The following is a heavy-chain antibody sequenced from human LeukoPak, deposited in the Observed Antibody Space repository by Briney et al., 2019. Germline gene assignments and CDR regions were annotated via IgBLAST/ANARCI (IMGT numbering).Heavy chain of an antibody. D-gene: IGHD3-10*01. V-gene: IGHV4-59*01. J-gene: IGHJ5*02. CDR3: ARGPPGGQFDP. CDR1: GGSISSYY. Sequence: PSETLSLTCTVPGGSISSYYWTWIRQPPGKGREWIGYIYYSGSTNYNPSLKSRVTISVDTSNNQFSLKLSSVTAADTAVYYCARGPPGGQFDPWGQGTLVTVSS. CDR2: IYYSGST.